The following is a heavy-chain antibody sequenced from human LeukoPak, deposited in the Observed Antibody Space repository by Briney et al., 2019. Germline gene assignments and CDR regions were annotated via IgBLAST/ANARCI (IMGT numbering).Heavy chain of an antibody. Sequence: TSETLCLTCTVSGGSFSSYYWSWVRQPPGKGLEWIWDIYYSGRTNYNPSPKSRGTISLETSTNQFSLNLSYRMSADAAVYYCAGGLGYCSGGSCAYFDYWGQGTLVTVS. CDR1: GGSFSSYY. D-gene: IGHD2-15*01. CDR3: AGGLGYCSGGSCAYFDY. V-gene: IGHV4-59*01. CDR2: IYYSGRT. J-gene: IGHJ4*02.